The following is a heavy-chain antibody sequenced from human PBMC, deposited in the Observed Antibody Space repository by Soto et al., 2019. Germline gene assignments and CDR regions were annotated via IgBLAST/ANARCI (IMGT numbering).Heavy chain of an antibody. D-gene: IGHD2-21*01. CDR1: GGSISSGGYY. V-gene: IGHV4-31*03. Sequence: PSETLSLTCTVSGGSISSGGYYWSWIRQHPGEGLEWIGYIYYSGSTCYNPSLKSRVTISVDTSKNQFSLKLSSVTAADTAVYYCARESLGLFGLYYMDVWGKGTTVTVSS. J-gene: IGHJ6*03. CDR3: ARESLGLFGLYYMDV. CDR2: IYYSGST.